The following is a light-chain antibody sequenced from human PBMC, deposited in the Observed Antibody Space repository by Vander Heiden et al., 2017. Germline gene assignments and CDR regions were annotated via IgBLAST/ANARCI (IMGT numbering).Light chain of an antibody. CDR1: QGISNW. Sequence: DTQMTQSPSSVSASVGDRVTITCRASQGISNWLAWYQQKPGKAPKLLIYAASSLQSGVPSRFSGSGSGTDFTLTISSLQPEDSATYYCQQANSFPPGFTFGPGTKVDIK. J-gene: IGKJ3*01. CDR2: AAS. V-gene: IGKV1D-12*01. CDR3: QQANSFPPGFT.